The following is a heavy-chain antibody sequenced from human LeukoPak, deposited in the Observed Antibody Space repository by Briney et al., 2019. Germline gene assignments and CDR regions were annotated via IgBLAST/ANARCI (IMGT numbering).Heavy chain of an antibody. CDR2: IKQDGSEK. CDR3: ASGLELDY. J-gene: IGHJ4*02. CDR1: GGSISSYY. Sequence: ETLSLTCTVSGGSISSYYWSWVRQAPGKGLEWVANIKQDGSEKNYVDSVKGRFTISRDNAKNSLYLQMNSLRAEDTAVYYCASGLELDYWGQGTLVTVSS. V-gene: IGHV3-7*03.